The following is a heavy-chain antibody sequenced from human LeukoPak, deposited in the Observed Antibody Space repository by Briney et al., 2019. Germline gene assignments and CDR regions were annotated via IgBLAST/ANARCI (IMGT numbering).Heavy chain of an antibody. V-gene: IGHV4-39*01. CDR2: IYYSGST. J-gene: IGHJ6*03. D-gene: IGHD3-16*01. Sequence: PSETLSLTCTVSGDSISSSGDCWGWIRQPPGKGLEWIGNIYYSGSTYYNPSLKSRVTIAVDTSKNQFSLKLTSVTAADTAVYYCARVGATYPHYYMDVWGKGTTVTVAS. CDR1: GDSISSSGDC. CDR3: ARVGATYPHYYMDV.